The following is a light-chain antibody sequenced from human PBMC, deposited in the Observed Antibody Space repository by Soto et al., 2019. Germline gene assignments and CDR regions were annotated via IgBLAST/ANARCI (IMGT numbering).Light chain of an antibody. CDR3: SSYTSSVTLV. J-gene: IGLJ2*01. Sequence: QSALTQPACVSGSPGQSITISCTGTSSDVGGYNFVSWYQQHPGKAPKLMIYEVSNRPSGVSYRFSGSKSGNMASLTISGLQAEDEADYYCSSYTSSVTLVFGGGTKLTVL. CDR2: EVS. V-gene: IGLV2-14*01. CDR1: SSDVGGYNF.